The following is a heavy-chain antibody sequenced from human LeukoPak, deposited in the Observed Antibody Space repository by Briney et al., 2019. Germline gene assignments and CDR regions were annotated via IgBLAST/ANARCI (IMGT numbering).Heavy chain of an antibody. CDR2: ISGSGGST. J-gene: IGHJ5*02. V-gene: IGHV3-23*01. D-gene: IGHD3-10*01. Sequence: PGGSLRLSCAASGFTFSSYAMSWVRQAPGKGLEWVSAISGSGGSTYYADSVKGRFTISRDNSKNTLYLQMNSLRAEDTAVYYSAKDPYYYYASPESWFDPWGQGTLVTVSS. CDR3: AKDPYYYYASPESWFDP. CDR1: GFTFSSYA.